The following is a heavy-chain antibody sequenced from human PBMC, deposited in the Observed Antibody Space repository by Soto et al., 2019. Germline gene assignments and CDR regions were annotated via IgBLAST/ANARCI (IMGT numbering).Heavy chain of an antibody. CDR3: AKDRRESQYDYVWGSYSALDAFDI. CDR2: ISYDGSNK. Sequence: GGSLRLSCAASGFTFSRYGMHWGREAPGKGLEWVAVISYDGSNKYYADSVKGRFTISRDNSKNTLYLQMNSLRAEDTAVYYCAKDRRESQYDYVWGSYSALDAFDIWGQGTMVTVSS. CDR1: GFTFSRYG. J-gene: IGHJ3*02. V-gene: IGHV3-30*18. D-gene: IGHD3-16*01.